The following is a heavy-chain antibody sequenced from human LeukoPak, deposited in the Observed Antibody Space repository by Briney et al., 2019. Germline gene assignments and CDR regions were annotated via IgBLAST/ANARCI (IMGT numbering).Heavy chain of an antibody. V-gene: IGHV1-8*01. Sequence: ASVKVSCKASGYTFTSYDINWVRQATGQGLEWMGWMNPNSGNTGYAQKFQGRVTMTRNTSISTAYMELSSLRYEDTAVYYCARAPSYDFWSGYSDPNAPNWFDPWGQGTLVTVSS. CDR1: GYTFTSYD. CDR3: ARAPSYDFWSGYSDPNAPNWFDP. J-gene: IGHJ5*02. D-gene: IGHD3-3*01. CDR2: MNPNSGNT.